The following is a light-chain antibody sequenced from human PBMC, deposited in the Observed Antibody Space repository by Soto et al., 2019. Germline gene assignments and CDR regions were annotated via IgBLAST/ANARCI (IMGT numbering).Light chain of an antibody. Sequence: EIVMTQSPATLSVSPGERATLSCRASQSVRSNLAWHQQKPDQAPRLLISSASIRATGIPARFSGSGSGTDFTLTISSLQSEDFAIYYCQQYDDWPFAFGQGTKLEIK. CDR2: SAS. V-gene: IGKV3-15*01. CDR3: QQYDDWPFA. J-gene: IGKJ2*01. CDR1: QSVRSN.